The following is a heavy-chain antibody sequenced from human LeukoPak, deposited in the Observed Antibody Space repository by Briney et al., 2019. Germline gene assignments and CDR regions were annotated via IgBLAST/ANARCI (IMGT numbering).Heavy chain of an antibody. D-gene: IGHD3-22*01. CDR1: GYSISSGYY. J-gene: IGHJ5*02. V-gene: IGHV4-38-2*02. Sequence: SETLSLTCTVSGYSISSGYYWGWIRQPPGKGLEWIGSIYHSGSTYYNPSLKSRVTISVDTSKNQFPLKLSSVTAADTAVYYCARGVYDSSGYYWSWFDPWGQGTLVTVSS. CDR2: IYHSGST. CDR3: ARGVYDSSGYYWSWFDP.